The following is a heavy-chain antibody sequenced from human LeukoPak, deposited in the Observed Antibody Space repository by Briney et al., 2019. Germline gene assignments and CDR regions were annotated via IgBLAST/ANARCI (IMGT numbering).Heavy chain of an antibody. CDR1: GGSISSYY. V-gene: IGHV4-59*12. CDR2: IYYSGST. J-gene: IGHJ4*02. Sequence: PSETLSLTCTVSGGSISSYYWSWIRQSPGKGLEWIGYIYYSGSTNYNPALKSRVTISVDTSKNQFSLKLSSVTAADTAVYYCARGRWQLDLDYWGQGTLVTVSS. CDR3: ARGRWQLDLDY. D-gene: IGHD6-6*01.